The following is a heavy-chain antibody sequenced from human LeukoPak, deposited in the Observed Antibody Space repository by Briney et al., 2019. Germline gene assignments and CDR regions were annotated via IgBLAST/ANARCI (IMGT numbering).Heavy chain of an antibody. J-gene: IGHJ6*02. CDR2: IYHNGTP. V-gene: IGHV4-4*02. CDR3: ATAPILRGEGGEHYKYGMDV. Sequence: PSETLSRTCAVSVGSISSGNWWSWVRQSPGKGLEWIGEIYHNGTPNYSTSLKSRVTISADTFKNHFSLKLTSVTAADTAVYYCATAPILRGEGGEHYKYGMDVWGQGTTVIVSS. CDR1: VGSISSGNW. D-gene: IGHD2-2*02.